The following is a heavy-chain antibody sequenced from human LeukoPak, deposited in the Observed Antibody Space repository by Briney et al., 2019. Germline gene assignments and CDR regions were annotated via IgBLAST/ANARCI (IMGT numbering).Heavy chain of an antibody. V-gene: IGHV1-18*01. Sequence: GASVKVSCKASGYTFTSYGISWVGPAPGQGLEWMGWISAYNGNTNYAQKLQGRVTMTTDTSTSTAYMELRSLRSDDTAVYYFARSEYDYVWGSYRYTHFDYWGQGTLVTVSS. J-gene: IGHJ4*02. D-gene: IGHD3-16*02. CDR1: GYTFTSYG. CDR3: ARSEYDYVWGSYRYTHFDY. CDR2: ISAYNGNT.